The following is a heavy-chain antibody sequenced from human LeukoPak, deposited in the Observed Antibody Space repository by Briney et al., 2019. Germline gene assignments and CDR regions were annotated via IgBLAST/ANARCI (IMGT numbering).Heavy chain of an antibody. V-gene: IGHV1-18*01. D-gene: IGHD2-21*02. CDR3: ARLGLAYCGGDCSDWDY. J-gene: IGHJ4*02. Sequence: GASVKVSCKASVYTFTSYGISWVRQAPGQGREWMGWISAYNGNTNYAQKLQGRVTMTTDTSTSTAYMELRSLRSDDTAVYYCARLGLAYCGGDCSDWDYWGQGTLVTVSS. CDR2: ISAYNGNT. CDR1: VYTFTSYG.